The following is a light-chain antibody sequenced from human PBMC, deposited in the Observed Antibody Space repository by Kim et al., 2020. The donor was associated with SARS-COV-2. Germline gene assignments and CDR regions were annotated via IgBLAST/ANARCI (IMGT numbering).Light chain of an antibody. J-gene: IGKJ2*01. Sequence: SASLGDRDTSTCRASQGISSFLAWFQQKPGKVPKRLIYDASTLQSGVPSRFSGSGSGTEFTLTITSLQPEDFATYFCLQHKTFPYTFGQGTKLEI. CDR1: QGISSF. CDR3: LQHKTFPYT. CDR2: DAS. V-gene: IGKV1-17*03.